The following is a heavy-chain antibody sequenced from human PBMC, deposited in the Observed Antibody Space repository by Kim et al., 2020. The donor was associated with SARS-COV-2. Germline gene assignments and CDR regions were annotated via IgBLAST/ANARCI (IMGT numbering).Heavy chain of an antibody. J-gene: IGHJ3*01. CDR3: ARRMTLDAFDV. V-gene: IGHV4-39*01. Sequence: YRPSLLRRVTRSVDTSKNQFSLKLFSVGAADTAMYYCARRMTLDAFDVWGQGTVVTVSA. D-gene: IGHD2-21*02.